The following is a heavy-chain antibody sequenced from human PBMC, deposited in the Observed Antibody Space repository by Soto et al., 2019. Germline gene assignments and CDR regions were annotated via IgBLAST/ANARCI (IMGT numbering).Heavy chain of an antibody. CDR2: IYSDGST. J-gene: IGHJ4*02. D-gene: IGHD2-21*02. Sequence: EVHLVETGGGLIQPGGSLRLSCAASGFTVSTNYMTWVRQAPGKGLDWVSLIYSDGSTYYTDSVKGRFTISRDNSKNTLYLQMYSLRAEDTAVYYCASRAVTATWGNYFDYWGQGTLVTVSS. V-gene: IGHV3-53*02. CDR3: ASRAVTATWGNYFDY. CDR1: GFTVSTNY.